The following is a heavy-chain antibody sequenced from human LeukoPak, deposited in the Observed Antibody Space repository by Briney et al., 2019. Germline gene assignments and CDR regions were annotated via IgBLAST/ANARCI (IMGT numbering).Heavy chain of an antibody. J-gene: IGHJ4*02. V-gene: IGHV3-30*02. CDR1: GFTFSSYG. D-gene: IGHD2-2*01. CDR3: AKGPRYCSSTSCYAFDY. CDR2: IRYDGSNK. Sequence: GGSLRLSCAASGFTFSSYGMHWVRQAPGKGLEWVAFIRYDGSNKYYADSVKGRFTISRDNSKHTLYLQMNSLRAEDTAVYYCAKGPRYCSSTSCYAFDYWGQGTLVTVSS.